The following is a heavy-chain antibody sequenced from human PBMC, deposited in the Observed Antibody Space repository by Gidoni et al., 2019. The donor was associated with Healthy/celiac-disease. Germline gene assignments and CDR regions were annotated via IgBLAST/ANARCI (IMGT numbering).Heavy chain of an antibody. CDR1: GFPFSSYA. CDR3: AKDDYYDSSPYYFDS. J-gene: IGHJ4*02. Sequence: EVQLLESGGGLVQPGGSLRLSCAASGFPFSSYAMSWVRQAPGKGLEWVSAISGSGGSTYDADSVKGRFTISRDNSKNTLYLQMNSLRAEDTAVYYCAKDDYYDSSPYYFDSWGQGTLVTVSS. V-gene: IGHV3-23*01. CDR2: ISGSGGST. D-gene: IGHD3-22*01.